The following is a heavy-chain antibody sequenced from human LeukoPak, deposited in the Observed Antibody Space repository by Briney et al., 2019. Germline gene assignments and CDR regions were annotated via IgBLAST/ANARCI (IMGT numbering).Heavy chain of an antibody. CDR3: ARDHRAYSYGCSDY. CDR2: INWNGSST. CDR1: GFTLDVYG. V-gene: IGHV3-20*04. Sequence: GGSLRLSCAACGFTLDVYGMRWVRQAPGRGGEWVCDINWNGSSTGYVDSVKGRFTISRDNAKNTLYLQMNSLRAEDTAVYYCARDHRAYSYGCSDYWGQGTLVTVSS. D-gene: IGHD5-18*01. J-gene: IGHJ4*02.